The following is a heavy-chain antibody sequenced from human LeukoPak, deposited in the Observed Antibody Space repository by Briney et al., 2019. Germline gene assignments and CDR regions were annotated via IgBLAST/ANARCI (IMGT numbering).Heavy chain of an antibody. CDR2: INPSGGST. J-gene: IGHJ4*02. V-gene: IGHV1-46*01. Sequence: ASVKVSCKASGYTFTSYYMHWVRQAPGQGLGWMGIINPSGGSTSSAQTFQGRVTMTRYTSTTTDNMELRSLRPEDTAVNSCARNSGYLAYDCWGQGTLVTVSS. D-gene: IGHD5-12*01. CDR1: GYTFTSYY. CDR3: ARNSGYLAYDC.